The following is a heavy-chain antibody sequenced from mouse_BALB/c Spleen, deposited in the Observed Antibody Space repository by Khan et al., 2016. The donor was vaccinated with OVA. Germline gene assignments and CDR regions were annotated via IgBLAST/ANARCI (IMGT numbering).Heavy chain of an antibody. J-gene: IGHJ4*01. CDR3: ARVGYNGTMNC. Sequence: QIQLVQSGPELKQPGETVQISCKASGFTFTNYGMNWVKQAPGKGLKWMGWINTYTGEPTFADDFKGRFAFSLETSASTAYLQINSLKNEDTATNCCARVGYNGTMNCWGQGTSVTVSS. CDR2: INTYTGEP. CDR1: GFTFTNYG. V-gene: IGHV9-3-1*01. D-gene: IGHD4-1*01.